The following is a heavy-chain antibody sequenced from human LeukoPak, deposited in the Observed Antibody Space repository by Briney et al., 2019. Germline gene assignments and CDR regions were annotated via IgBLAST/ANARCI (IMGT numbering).Heavy chain of an antibody. J-gene: IGHJ4*02. V-gene: IGHV3-30*04. Sequence: GRSLRLSCAASGFTFSSYAMHWVRQAPGKGLEWVAVISYDGSNKYYADSVKGRFTISRDNSKNTLYLQMNSLRAEDTAVYYCARGAYSRPFDYWGQGTLVTASS. CDR2: ISYDGSNK. D-gene: IGHD6-13*01. CDR1: GFTFSSYA. CDR3: ARGAYSRPFDY.